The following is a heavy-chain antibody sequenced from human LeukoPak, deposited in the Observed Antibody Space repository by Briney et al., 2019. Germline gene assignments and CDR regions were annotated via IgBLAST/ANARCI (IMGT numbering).Heavy chain of an antibody. CDR3: ARFLALHPQYSGYDFSPYYYYGMDV. V-gene: IGHV4-59*08. CDR2: IYYSGST. CDR1: GGSISSYY. D-gene: IGHD5-12*01. J-gene: IGHJ6*02. Sequence: PSETLSLTCTVSGGSISSYYWSWIRQPPGKGLEWIGYIYYSGSTNYNPSLKSRVTISVDTSKNQFSLKLSSVTAADTAVYYCARFLALHPQYSGYDFSPYYYYGMDVWGQGTTVTVSS.